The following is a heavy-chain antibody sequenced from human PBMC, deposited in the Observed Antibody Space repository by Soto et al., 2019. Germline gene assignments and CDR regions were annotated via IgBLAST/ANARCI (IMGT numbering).Heavy chain of an antibody. J-gene: IGHJ3*02. V-gene: IGHV3-21*01. D-gene: IGHD2-2*01. CDR2: ITSSSSYI. CDR1: GFTFSSYS. CDR3: ARDSYCSSTSCYSDAFDI. Sequence: EVQLVESGGGLVKPGGSLRLSCAASGFTFSSYSMNWVRLAPGKGLEWVSSITSSSSYIYYADSVKGRFTISRDNAKNSLYLQMNSLRAEDTAVDYCARDSYCSSTSCYSDAFDIWGQGTMVTVSS.